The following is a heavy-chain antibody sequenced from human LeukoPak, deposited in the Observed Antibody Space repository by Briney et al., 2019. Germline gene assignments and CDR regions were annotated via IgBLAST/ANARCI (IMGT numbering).Heavy chain of an antibody. CDR2: IYYSGST. D-gene: IGHD5-18*01. CDR1: GGSISSYY. Sequence: SETLSLTCTASGGSISSYYWSWIRRPPGKGLEWIGYIYYSGSTNYNPSLKSRVTISVDTSKNQFSLKLSSVTAADTAVYYCARGADTAMVMDYWGQGTLVTVSS. V-gene: IGHV4-59*01. J-gene: IGHJ4*02. CDR3: ARGADTAMVMDY.